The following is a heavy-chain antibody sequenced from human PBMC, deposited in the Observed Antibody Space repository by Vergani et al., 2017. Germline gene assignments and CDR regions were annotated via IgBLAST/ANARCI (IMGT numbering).Heavy chain of an antibody. CDR3: ARDGSGYCSSTSCSGDAFDI. D-gene: IGHD2-2*01. Sequence: QVQLVESGGGVVQPGRSLRLSCAASGFTFSSYAMHWVRQAPGKGLEWVAVISSDGSNKYYADSVKGRFTISRDNSKNTLYLQMNSLRAEDTAVYYCARDGSGYCSSTSCSGDAFDIWGQGTMVTVSS. J-gene: IGHJ3*02. CDR1: GFTFSSYA. V-gene: IGHV3-30-3*01. CDR2: ISSDGSNK.